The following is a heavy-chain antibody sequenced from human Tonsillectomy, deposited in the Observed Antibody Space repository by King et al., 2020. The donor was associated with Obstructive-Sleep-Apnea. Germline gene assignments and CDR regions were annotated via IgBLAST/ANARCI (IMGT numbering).Heavy chain of an antibody. J-gene: IGHJ4*02. CDR2: IYYSGST. CDR1: GGSISSSSYY. Sequence: QLQESGPGLVKPSETLSLTCTVSGGSISSSSYYWGWIRQPPGKGLEWIGSIYYSGSTYYNPSLKSRVTISVDTSKNQFSLKLSSVTAADTAVYYCATPRRSGDFDYWGQGTLVTVSS. V-gene: IGHV4-39*07. CDR3: ATPRRSGDFDY.